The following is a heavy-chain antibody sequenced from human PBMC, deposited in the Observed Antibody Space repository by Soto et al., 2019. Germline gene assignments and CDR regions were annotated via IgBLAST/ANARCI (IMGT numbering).Heavy chain of an antibody. Sequence: GGSLRLSCASSGFTFXSYAMSWVRQAPGKGLEWVSAISGSGGSTYYADSVKGRFTISRDNSKNTLYLQMNSLRAEDTAVYYCAKGRGYSGYDSTIFDYWGQGTLVTVSS. V-gene: IGHV3-23*01. D-gene: IGHD5-12*01. J-gene: IGHJ4*02. CDR3: AKGRGYSGYDSTIFDY. CDR1: GFTFXSYA. CDR2: ISGSGGST.